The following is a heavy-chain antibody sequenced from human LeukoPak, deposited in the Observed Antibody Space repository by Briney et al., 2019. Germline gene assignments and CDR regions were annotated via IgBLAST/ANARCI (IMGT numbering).Heavy chain of an antibody. Sequence: PSETLSLTCTVSGGSISSYYWSWIRQPPGKGLEWIGYIYYSGSTNYNPSLKSRVTISVDTSKNQFSLKLSSVTAAGTAVYYCARELAATFDYWGQGTLVTVSS. V-gene: IGHV4-59*01. CDR2: IYYSGST. CDR1: GGSISSYY. J-gene: IGHJ4*02. D-gene: IGHD6-13*01. CDR3: ARELAATFDY.